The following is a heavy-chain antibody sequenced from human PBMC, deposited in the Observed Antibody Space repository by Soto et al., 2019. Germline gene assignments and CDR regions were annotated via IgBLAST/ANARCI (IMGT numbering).Heavy chain of an antibody. V-gene: IGHV1-46*01. CDR1: GYSFTNYY. CDR3: ARDGATMGSYYLDY. D-gene: IGHD3-10*01. J-gene: IGHJ4*02. Sequence: QMQLVQSGAEVKKPGASVKVSCKASGYSFTNYYMHWVRQAPGQGLEWMGIINPSGGTTRYARKFQGRITMTSDTSTSTVYMEVSSLSSVDTAVYYCARDGATMGSYYLDYWGQGTLVTVSS. CDR2: INPSGGTT.